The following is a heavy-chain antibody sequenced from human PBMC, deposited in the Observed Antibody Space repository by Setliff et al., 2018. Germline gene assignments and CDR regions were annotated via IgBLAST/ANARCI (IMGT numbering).Heavy chain of an antibody. D-gene: IGHD6-19*01. J-gene: IGHJ4*02. Sequence: SETLSLTCSVSGGSINEYYWSWFRQPAGKGLEWIGRIYSDENTDYNPSLKSRVTMSADTSKNQFSLKLKSATAADTAVYYCTRNFLGWLARFWGRGTLVTVST. V-gene: IGHV4-4*07. CDR2: IYSDENT. CDR1: GGSINEYY. CDR3: TRNFLGWLARF.